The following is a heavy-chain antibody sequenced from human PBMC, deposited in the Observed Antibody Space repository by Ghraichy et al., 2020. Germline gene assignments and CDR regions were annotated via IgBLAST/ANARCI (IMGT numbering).Heavy chain of an antibody. CDR3: ARVYCPLRNDCYYGMDV. CDR2: IIPIFGTA. CDR1: GGTFSSYA. D-gene: IGHD1-14*01. Sequence: SVKVSCKASGGTFSSYAISWVRQAPGQGLEWMGGIIPIFGTANYAQKFQGRVTITADESTSTAYMELSSLRSEDTAVYYCARVYCPLRNDCYYGMDVWGQGTTVTVSS. V-gene: IGHV1-69*13. J-gene: IGHJ6*02.